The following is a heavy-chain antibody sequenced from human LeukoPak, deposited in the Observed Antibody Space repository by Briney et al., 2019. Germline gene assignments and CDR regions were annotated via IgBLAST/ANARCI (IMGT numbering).Heavy chain of an antibody. Sequence: GGSLRLSRKTSGFTLDEYAILWFRQAPGKGLEWLSFIRNKAYDGTTEYAASVKGRFTISRDDSKSIAYLQMNSQKTEDTGVYYCTRDRQLQTGFDYWGQGTLVTVSS. V-gene: IGHV3-49*03. CDR1: GFTLDEYA. CDR3: TRDRQLQTGFDY. CDR2: IRNKAYDGTT. D-gene: IGHD6-6*01. J-gene: IGHJ4*02.